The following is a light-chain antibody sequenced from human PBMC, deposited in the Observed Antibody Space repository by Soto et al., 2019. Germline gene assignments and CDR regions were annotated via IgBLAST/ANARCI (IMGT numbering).Light chain of an antibody. Sequence: EILMTQYPATLSVSPGERVTLSCGAGQGVTTKFAWYQQKSGQSPRLLIYDVSSRATGVPSRFSGTGSETEFTLTISSLKSEDFAVYYCQQYNNWHTLTFGQGTKVDIK. CDR3: QQYNNWHTLT. V-gene: IGKV3-15*01. J-gene: IGKJ1*01. CDR1: QGVTTK. CDR2: DVS.